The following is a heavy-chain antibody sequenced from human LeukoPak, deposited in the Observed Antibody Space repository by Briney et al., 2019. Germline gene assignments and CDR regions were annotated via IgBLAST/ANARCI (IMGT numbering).Heavy chain of an antibody. D-gene: IGHD6-13*01. Sequence: GGSLRLSCAASGFTVSSNYMSWVRQAPGKGLEWVSFIYSGGSTYYADSVRGRFTISRHNSKNTLYLQMNSLRAEDTAVYYCARSHSSSWSSDAFDIWGQGTMVTVSS. CDR1: GFTVSSNY. CDR3: ARSHSSSWSSDAFDI. CDR2: IYSGGST. J-gene: IGHJ3*02. V-gene: IGHV3-53*04.